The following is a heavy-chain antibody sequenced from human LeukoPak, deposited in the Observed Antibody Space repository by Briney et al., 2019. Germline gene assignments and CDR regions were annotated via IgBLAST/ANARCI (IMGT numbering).Heavy chain of an antibody. D-gene: IGHD5-24*01. Sequence: PGGSLRLSCAASGFTFSSYGMHWVRQAPGKGLEWVAVISYDGSNKYYADSVKGRFTISRDNSKNTLYPQMNSLRAEDTAVYYCAKDLSGGYNYWGQGTLVTVSS. CDR2: ISYDGSNK. J-gene: IGHJ4*02. CDR1: GFTFSSYG. CDR3: AKDLSGGYNY. V-gene: IGHV3-30*18.